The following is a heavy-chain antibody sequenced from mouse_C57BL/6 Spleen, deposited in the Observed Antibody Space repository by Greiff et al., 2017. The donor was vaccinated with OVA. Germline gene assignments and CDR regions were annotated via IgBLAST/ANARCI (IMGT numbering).Heavy chain of an antibody. D-gene: IGHD2-4*01. CDR1: GFTFSSYG. CDR2: ISSGGSYT. J-gene: IGHJ3*01. V-gene: IGHV5-6*01. CDR3: ARQIYYDPDEAFAY. Sequence: EVNVVESGGDLVKPGGSLKLSCAASGFTFSSYGMSWVRQTPDKRLEWVATISSGGSYTYYPDSVKGRFTISRDNAKNTLYLQMSSLKSEDTAMYYCARQIYYDPDEAFAYWGQGTLVTVSA.